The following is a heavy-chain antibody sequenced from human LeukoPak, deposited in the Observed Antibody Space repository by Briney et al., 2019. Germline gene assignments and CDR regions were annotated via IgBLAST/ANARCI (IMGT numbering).Heavy chain of an antibody. CDR2: MKQNGSEK. J-gene: IGHJ3*02. CDR3: ARDRYGTFDI. V-gene: IGHV3-7*03. CDR1: RFTISSYS. Sequence: GGSLRLSCAASRFTISSYSMSWVRQAPGKGLEWVANMKQNGSEKYYVDYVKGRFTISRDNPKKSLYLQMNSLRAEDTAVYYCARDRYGTFDIWGQGTMVTVSS. D-gene: IGHD4-17*01.